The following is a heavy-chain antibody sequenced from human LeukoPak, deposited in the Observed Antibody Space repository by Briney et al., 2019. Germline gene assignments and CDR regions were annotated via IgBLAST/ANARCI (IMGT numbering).Heavy chain of an antibody. CDR3: AKDDYGDQYNFDY. D-gene: IGHD4-17*01. J-gene: IGHJ4*02. CDR1: GFTFSSYG. CDR2: IWYDGSNK. V-gene: IGHV3-30*02. Sequence: PGGSLRLSCAASGFTFSSYGMHWVRQAPGKGLEWVAFIWYDGSNKYYADSVKGRFTISRDNSKNTLYLQMNSLRAEDTAVYYCAKDDYGDQYNFDYWGQGTLVTVSS.